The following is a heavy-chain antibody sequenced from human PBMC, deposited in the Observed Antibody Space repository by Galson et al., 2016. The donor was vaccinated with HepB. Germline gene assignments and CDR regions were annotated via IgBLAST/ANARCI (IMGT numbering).Heavy chain of an antibody. CDR1: GFTSSNAW. V-gene: IGHV3-15*01. CDR2: IKSKTDGGTT. CDR3: TTEGNTSGWYGFLDY. Sequence: SLRLSCAPSGFTSSNAWMNWVRQAPGKGLEWVGRIKSKTDGGTTDYAAPVKGRFTTSRDDSKNMLYLQMNSLKTEDTAVYYCTTEGNTSGWYGFLDYWGQGTLVTVSS. J-gene: IGHJ4*02. D-gene: IGHD6-19*01.